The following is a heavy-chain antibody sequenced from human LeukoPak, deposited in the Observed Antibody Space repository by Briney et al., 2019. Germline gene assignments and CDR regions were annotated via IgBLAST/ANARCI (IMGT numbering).Heavy chain of an antibody. V-gene: IGHV3-23*01. Sequence: RGSLRLSCAASGFTFNNYAMNWVRQAPGEGLEWGSSISGGGETTYYADSAKGRFTISRDNSQNTLYLQMNSLRAEDTAVYYCARDYDDYVGYFFFDYWGQGTLVTVSS. CDR1: GFTFNNYA. CDR2: ISGGGETT. J-gene: IGHJ4*02. D-gene: IGHD4-17*01. CDR3: ARDYDDYVGYFFFDY.